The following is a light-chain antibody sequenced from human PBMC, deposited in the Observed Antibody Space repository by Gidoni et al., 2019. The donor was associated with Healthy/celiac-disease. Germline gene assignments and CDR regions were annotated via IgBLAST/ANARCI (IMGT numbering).Light chain of an antibody. CDR2: AAS. V-gene: IGKV1-8*01. CDR3: QQYYSYPQT. Sequence: AIPITQSPSSLSASTGDRVTITCRASQGISSYLAWYQQKPGKAPKLLIYAASTLQSGVPSRFSGSGSGTDFTLTISCLQSEDFATYYCQQYYSYPQTFGPGTKVDIK. CDR1: QGISSY. J-gene: IGKJ3*01.